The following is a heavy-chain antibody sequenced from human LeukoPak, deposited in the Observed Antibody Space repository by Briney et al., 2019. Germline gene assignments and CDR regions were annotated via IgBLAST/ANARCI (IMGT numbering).Heavy chain of an antibody. J-gene: IGHJ3*02. D-gene: IGHD3-9*01. CDR1: GFTFDDYA. CDR3: ARAGYFDPSDAFDI. CDR2: ISWSSGGR. Sequence: GGSLRLSCAASGFTFDDYAMHWVRQAPGKGLEWVSGISWSSGGRDYADSVKGRFTISRDNAKNSLYLQMNSLRAEDTALYYCARAGYFDPSDAFDIWGQGTMVTVSS. V-gene: IGHV3-9*01.